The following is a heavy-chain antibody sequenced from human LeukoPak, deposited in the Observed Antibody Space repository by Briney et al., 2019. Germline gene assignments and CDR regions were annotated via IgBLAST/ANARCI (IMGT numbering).Heavy chain of an antibody. Sequence: PSETLSLTCAVYGGSFSGYYWSWIRQPPGKGLEWIGEINHSGSTNHNPSLKSRVTISVDTSKNQFSLKLSSVTAADTAVYYCARGVAAAGPDYYYYYMDVWGKGTTVTVSS. J-gene: IGHJ6*03. CDR3: ARGVAAAGPDYYYYYMDV. CDR2: INHSGST. CDR1: GGSFSGYY. V-gene: IGHV4-34*01. D-gene: IGHD6-13*01.